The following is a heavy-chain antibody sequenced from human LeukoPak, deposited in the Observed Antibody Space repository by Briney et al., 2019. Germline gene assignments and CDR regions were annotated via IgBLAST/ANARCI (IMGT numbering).Heavy chain of an antibody. D-gene: IGHD7-27*01. CDR2: IYSGGST. V-gene: IGHV3-53*01. Sequence: PGGSLRLSCAASGFIVRSNYMSWVRQAPGKGLEWVAVIYSGGSTYYADSVKGRFTISRDNSKNTLYLQMNSLRAEDTAVYYCASADSELGFDYWGQGTLVTVSS. J-gene: IGHJ4*02. CDR3: ASADSELGFDY. CDR1: GFIVRSNY.